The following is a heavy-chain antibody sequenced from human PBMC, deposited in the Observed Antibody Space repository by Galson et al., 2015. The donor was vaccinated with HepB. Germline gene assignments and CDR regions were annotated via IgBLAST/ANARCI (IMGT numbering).Heavy chain of an antibody. V-gene: IGHV3-49*03. CDR1: GFTFGDYA. J-gene: IGHJ4*02. CDR2: IRSKAYGGTT. D-gene: IGHD1-26*01. Sequence: SLRLSCAASGFTFGDYAMSWFRQAPGKGLEWVGFIRSKAYGGTTEYAASVKGRFTISRDDSKSIAYLQMNSLKTEDTAVYYCTRARGSYYAGAYYFDYWGQGTLVTVSS. CDR3: TRARGSYYAGAYYFDY.